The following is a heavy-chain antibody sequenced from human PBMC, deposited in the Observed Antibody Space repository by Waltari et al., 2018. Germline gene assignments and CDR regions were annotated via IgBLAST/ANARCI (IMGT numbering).Heavy chain of an antibody. V-gene: IGHV1-2*02. D-gene: IGHD6-19*01. CDR3: ARGQWLARDAFDI. Sequence: QVQLVQSGAEVKKPGASVKVSCKASGYTFTGYYMHWVQQAPGQGLEWMGWINPNRGGTNYAQKFQGRVTMTRDTSISTAYMELSRLRSDDTAVYYCARGQWLARDAFDIWGQGTMVTVSS. J-gene: IGHJ3*02. CDR2: INPNRGGT. CDR1: GYTFTGYY.